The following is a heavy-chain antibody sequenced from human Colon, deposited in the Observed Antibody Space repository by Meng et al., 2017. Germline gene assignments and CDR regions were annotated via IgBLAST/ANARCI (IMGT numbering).Heavy chain of an antibody. V-gene: IGHV4-4*02. Sequence: QVELQESGPGRVKPSGTRSLTCTVSGASISSDIWWSWFRQPPGKGLEWIGEVYHRGDTNYNPSLKSRVVISVDRSKNQFSLNLSSVTAADTAVYYCGRDQGRQLINHWGQGTLVTVSS. J-gene: IGHJ4*02. CDR3: GRDQGRQLINH. D-gene: IGHD1-1*01. CDR1: GASISSDIW. CDR2: VYHRGDT.